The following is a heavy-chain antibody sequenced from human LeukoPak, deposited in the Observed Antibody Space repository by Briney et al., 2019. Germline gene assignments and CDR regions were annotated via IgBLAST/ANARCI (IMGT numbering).Heavy chain of an antibody. V-gene: IGHV1-24*01. CDR3: ARDDHGSGSHSANHYFDY. J-gene: IGHJ4*02. CDR1: GYTLTELS. Sequence: ASVKVSCKVSGYTLTELSMHWVRQAPGKGLEWMGGFDPEDGETIYAQKFQGRVTMTEDTSTDTAYMELSSLRSEDTAVYYCARDDHGSGSHSANHYFDYWGQGTLVTVSS. D-gene: IGHD3-10*01. CDR2: FDPEDGET.